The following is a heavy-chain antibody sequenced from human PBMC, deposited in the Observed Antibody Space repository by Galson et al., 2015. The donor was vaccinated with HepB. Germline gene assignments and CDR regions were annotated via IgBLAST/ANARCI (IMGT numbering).Heavy chain of an antibody. Sequence: PALVKPTQTLTLTCTFSGFSLSTSGMCVSWIRQPPGKALEWLARIDWDDDKYYSTSLKTRLTISKDTSKNQVVLTMTNMDPVDTATYYCVRHYGGSRGAFDIWGQGTMVTVSS. CDR1: GFSLSTSGMC. CDR2: IDWDDDK. V-gene: IGHV2-70*11. CDR3: VRHYGGSRGAFDI. J-gene: IGHJ3*02. D-gene: IGHD4-23*01.